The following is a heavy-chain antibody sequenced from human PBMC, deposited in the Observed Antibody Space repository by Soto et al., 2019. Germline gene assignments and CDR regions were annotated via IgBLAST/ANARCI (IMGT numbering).Heavy chain of an antibody. J-gene: IGHJ4*02. CDR1: GFTLSSYA. CDR3: ARDPGSTGTVNYLDY. V-gene: IGHV3-30-3*01. CDR2: ISYDGSNK. D-gene: IGHD4-17*01. Sequence: HPGGSVSLSCAASGFTLSSYAMDWVRQAPGKGLEGVAVISYDGSNKSYADSVKGRFTTSRDTSKNPLYLQMNSLRADHTALYYCARDPGSTGTVNYLDYWGQGTPITVSS.